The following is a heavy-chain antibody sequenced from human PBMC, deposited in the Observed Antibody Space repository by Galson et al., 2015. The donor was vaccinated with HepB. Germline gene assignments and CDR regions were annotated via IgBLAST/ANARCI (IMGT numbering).Heavy chain of an antibody. CDR1: GFTFSSYG. V-gene: IGHV3-30*02. CDR3: AKHHTTYDSSGRALDY. D-gene: IGHD3-22*01. CDR2: IRYDGSNK. J-gene: IGHJ4*02. Sequence: SLRLSCAASGFTFSSYGMHWVRQAPGKGLEWVAFIRYDGSNKYYADSVKGRFTISRDNSKNTLYLQMNSLRAEDTAVYYCAKHHTTYDSSGRALDYWGQGTLVTVSS.